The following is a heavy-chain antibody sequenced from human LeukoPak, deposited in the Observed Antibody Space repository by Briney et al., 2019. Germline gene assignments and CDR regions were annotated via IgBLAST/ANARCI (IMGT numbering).Heavy chain of an antibody. CDR2: IYASGST. D-gene: IGHD6-6*01. Sequence: SETLSLTCTVPGGSISSYFWSWIRQPAGKGLEWLGRIYASGSTTYNPSLKSRVTMSVDTSKNQFSLKLTSVTAADTAVYYCAREYSSSSGKNAFDIWGQGTMVTVSS. CDR1: GGSISSYF. J-gene: IGHJ3*02. CDR3: AREYSSSSGKNAFDI. V-gene: IGHV4-4*07.